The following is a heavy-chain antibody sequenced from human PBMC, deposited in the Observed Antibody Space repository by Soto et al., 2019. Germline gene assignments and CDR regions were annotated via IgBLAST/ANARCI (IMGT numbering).Heavy chain of an antibody. CDR2: ISWNSGSI. V-gene: IGHV3-9*01. CDR1: GFTFDDYA. D-gene: IGHD3-10*01. J-gene: IGHJ5*02. CDR3: AKDYYGSGSYYVDNWFDP. Sequence: DVQLVESGGGLVQPGRSLRLSCAASGFTFDDYAMHWVRQAPGKGLERVSGISWNSGSIGYADSVKGRFTISRDNAKNSLYLQMNSLRAEDTALYYCAKDYYGSGSYYVDNWFDPWGQGTLVTVSS.